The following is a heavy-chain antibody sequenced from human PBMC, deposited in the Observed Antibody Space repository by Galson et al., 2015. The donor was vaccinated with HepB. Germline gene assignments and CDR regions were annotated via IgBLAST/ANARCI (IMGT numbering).Heavy chain of an antibody. V-gene: IGHV3-23*01. Sequence: SLRLSCAASGFTFSSYAMSWVRQAPGKGLEWVSAISGSGGSTYYADSVKGRFTISRDNSKNTLYLQMNSLRAEDTAVYYCAKDLIDSSGWYDYWYFDLWGRGTLVTVSS. CDR1: GFTFSSYA. CDR3: AKDLIDSSGWYDYWYFDL. J-gene: IGHJ2*01. D-gene: IGHD6-19*01. CDR2: ISGSGGST.